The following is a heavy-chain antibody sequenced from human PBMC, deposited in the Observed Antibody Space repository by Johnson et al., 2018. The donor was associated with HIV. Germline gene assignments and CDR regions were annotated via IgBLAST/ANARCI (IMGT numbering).Heavy chain of an antibody. J-gene: IGHJ3*02. V-gene: IGHV3-30*14. Sequence: QVQLVESGGGLVQPGGSLRLSCAASGFTFSSYVMRWVRQAPGKGLEWVAVISYDGSNKYYADSVKGRFTISRDNSKNTLYLQMNSLRAEDTAVYYCARDPTTVVAFDAFDIWGQGTMVTVSS. CDR3: ARDPTTVVAFDAFDI. D-gene: IGHD4-23*01. CDR1: GFTFSSYV. CDR2: ISYDGSNK.